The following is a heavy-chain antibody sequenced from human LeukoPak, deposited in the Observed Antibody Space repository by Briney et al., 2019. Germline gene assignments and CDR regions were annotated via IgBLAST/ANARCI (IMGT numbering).Heavy chain of an antibody. V-gene: IGHV3-7*04. J-gene: IGHJ4*02. CDR2: IKQDGSKK. CDR3: TRVGYIDEGIDY. D-gene: IGHD5-24*01. Sequence: GGSLRLSCVASGFPFSSYWMTWVRQAPGKGLEWVANIKQDGSKKSYVDSVKGRFTISRDNAKNSLYLQMNSLRAEDTAIYYCTRVGYIDEGIDYWGQGTLVTVSA. CDR1: GFPFSSYW.